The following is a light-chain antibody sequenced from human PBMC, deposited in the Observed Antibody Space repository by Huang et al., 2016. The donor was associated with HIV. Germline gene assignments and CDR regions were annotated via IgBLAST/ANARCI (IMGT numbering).Light chain of an antibody. CDR2: DSV. V-gene: IGKV3-11*02. J-gene: IGKJ4*01. Sequence: EIVLTQSPATLSLSPGERATLSCRASQSVDTYLAWYQQTPGQSPILLIYDSVNRATGIPARFSGSGSGRDFTLTISSLEPEDFVIYYCQQRSAWPLTFGGGTKIE. CDR1: QSVDTY. CDR3: QQRSAWPLT.